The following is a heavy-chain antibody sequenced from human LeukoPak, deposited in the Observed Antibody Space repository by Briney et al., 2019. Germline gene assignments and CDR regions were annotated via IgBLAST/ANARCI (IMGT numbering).Heavy chain of an antibody. V-gene: IGHV3-20*04. CDR1: GFRFDDYG. Sequence: GGSLRLSCAASGFRFDDYGMRWVRDVPGEGLEWVSGTNWEGASTGYADSVKGRFTISRDNAKNFLYLHMNSLRAEDTAVYYCASNGSGPSGAFDIWGKGTRDTVPS. J-gene: IGHJ3*02. D-gene: IGHD3-10*01. CDR3: ASNGSGPSGAFDI. CDR2: TNWEGAST.